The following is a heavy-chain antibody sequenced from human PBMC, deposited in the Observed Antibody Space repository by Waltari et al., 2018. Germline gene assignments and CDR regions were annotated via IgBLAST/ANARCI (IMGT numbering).Heavy chain of an antibody. V-gene: IGHV2-70*04. J-gene: IGHJ4*02. CDR1: GFSLSTSAMR. D-gene: IGHD4-4*01. CDR2: IDWDDDK. CDR3: ARMTTVANFDY. Sequence: QVTLKESGPALMKPTQTLTLTCTFSGFSLSTSAMRVSWIRQPPGKALEWLARIDWDDDKFYSTSLKTRLTISKDTSKNQVVLTMTNMDPVDTATYYCARMTTVANFDYWGQGTLVTVSS.